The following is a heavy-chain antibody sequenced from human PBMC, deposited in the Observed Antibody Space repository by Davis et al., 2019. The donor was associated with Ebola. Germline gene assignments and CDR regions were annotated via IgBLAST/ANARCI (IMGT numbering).Heavy chain of an antibody. CDR3: ARDQGPAAMWPFYYYYGMDV. CDR1: GYTFTSYG. J-gene: IGHJ6*02. V-gene: IGHV1-18*01. D-gene: IGHD2-2*01. CDR2: TSAYNGNT. Sequence: ASVTVSCKASGYTFTSYGISWVRQAPGQGLEWMGWTSAYNGNTNYAQKLQGRVTMTTDTSTSTAYMELRSLRSDDTAVYYWARDQGPAAMWPFYYYYGMDVWGQGTTVTVSS.